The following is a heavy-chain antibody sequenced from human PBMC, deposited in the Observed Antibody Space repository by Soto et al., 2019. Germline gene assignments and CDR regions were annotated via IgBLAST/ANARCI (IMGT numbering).Heavy chain of an antibody. Sequence: GVSMRLSCAAAGFTFRGYAMHWVRQEPGKGLEWVAIISYDEIYKYYAASVRGRFTISRDNAKNSLYLQMDSLKAEDTAVYFCARTERASSNYFDILTGYYYFDYWGQGTLVTVSS. CDR3: ARTERASSNYFDILTGYYYFDY. J-gene: IGHJ4*02. CDR1: GFTFRGYA. V-gene: IGHV3-30-3*01. CDR2: ISYDEIYK. D-gene: IGHD3-9*01.